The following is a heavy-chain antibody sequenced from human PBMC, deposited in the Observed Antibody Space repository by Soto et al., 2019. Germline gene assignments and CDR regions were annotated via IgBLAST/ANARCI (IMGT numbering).Heavy chain of an antibody. V-gene: IGHV4-59*08. Sequence: QVQLQESGPGLVKPSETLSLTCIASGGSIHNYYWSWIRQPPGKGLEWIGYIYYSGHTNYNPSLKSPVTISVDTSKNQFSLKLTFVTAADTAVFYCARGGMSSFDYWGQGSLVTVSS. D-gene: IGHD3-16*01. J-gene: IGHJ4*02. CDR2: IYYSGHT. CDR1: GGSIHNYY. CDR3: ARGGMSSFDY.